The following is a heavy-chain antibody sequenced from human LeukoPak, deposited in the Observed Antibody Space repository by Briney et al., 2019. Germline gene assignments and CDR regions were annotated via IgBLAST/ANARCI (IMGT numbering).Heavy chain of an antibody. CDR1: GFTFTSYW. V-gene: IGHV3-7*01. CDR2: IKQDGSER. CDR3: AGSGWQVYFDY. Sequence: GGSLRLSCAASGFTFTSYWMTWVRQAPGKGLEWVANIKQDGSERYYVDSVKGRFTISRDNAKNSLYLQKNSLRAEDTGVYYCAGSGWQVYFDYWGQGTLVTVSS. D-gene: IGHD6-19*01. J-gene: IGHJ4*02.